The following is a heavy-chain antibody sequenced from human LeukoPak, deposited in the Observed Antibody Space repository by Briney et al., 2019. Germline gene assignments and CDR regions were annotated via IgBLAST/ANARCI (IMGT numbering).Heavy chain of an antibody. CDR1: GFTFSTYA. J-gene: IGHJ4*02. V-gene: IGHV3-64*01. Sequence: GGSLRLSCAASGFTFSTYAMHWVRQAPGKGLEYVSGISGNGGSTNYANSVKGRFNISRDNSKNTLYLQMGSLRAEDTAVYYCARGNVLTGYSRYWGQGTLVTVSS. CDR3: ARGNVLTGYSRY. D-gene: IGHD3-9*01. CDR2: ISGNGGST.